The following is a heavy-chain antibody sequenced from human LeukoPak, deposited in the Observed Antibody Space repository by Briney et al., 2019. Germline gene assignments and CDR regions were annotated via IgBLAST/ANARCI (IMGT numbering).Heavy chain of an antibody. D-gene: IGHD6-13*01. V-gene: IGHV3-30*18. CDR2: VSYEGKSQ. CDR1: GFTFSNYG. Sequence: GGSLRLSCATSGFTFSNYGMHWVRQAPGKGLEWVAVVSYEGKSQYYADSVRGRFTTSRDNSKNTPYLQMNSLRGEDAAVYYCAKEGTAQISTWYDYWGQGTLVTVSS. J-gene: IGHJ4*02. CDR3: AKEGTAQISTWYDY.